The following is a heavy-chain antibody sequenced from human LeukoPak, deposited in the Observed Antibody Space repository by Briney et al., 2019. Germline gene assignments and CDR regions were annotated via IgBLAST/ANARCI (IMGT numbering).Heavy chain of an antibody. CDR2: INHSGST. D-gene: IGHD3-22*01. J-gene: IGHJ4*02. V-gene: IGHV4-34*01. CDR3: ARGSSRYYYDSSGHSY. CDR1: GGSFSGYY. Sequence: SETLSLTCAVYGGSFSGYYWSWIRQPPGKRLEWIGEINHSGSTNYNPSLKSRVTISVDTSKNQFSLKLSSVTAADTAVYYCARGSSRYYYDSSGHSYWGQGTLVTVSS.